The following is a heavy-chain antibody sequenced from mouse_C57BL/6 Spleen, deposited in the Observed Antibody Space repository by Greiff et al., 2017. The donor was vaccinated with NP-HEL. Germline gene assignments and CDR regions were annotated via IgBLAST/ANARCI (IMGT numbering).Heavy chain of an antibody. J-gene: IGHJ2*01. CDR1: GYTFTDYY. CDR2: IYPGSGNT. CDR3: ARGDWDNFDY. Sequence: QVQLQQSGAELVRPGASVKLSCKASGYTFTDYYINWVKQRPGQGLEWIARIYPGSGNTYYNEKFKGKATLTAEKSSSTAYMQLSSLTSEDSAVYFCARGDWDNFDYWGQGTTLTVSS. V-gene: IGHV1-76*01. D-gene: IGHD4-1*01.